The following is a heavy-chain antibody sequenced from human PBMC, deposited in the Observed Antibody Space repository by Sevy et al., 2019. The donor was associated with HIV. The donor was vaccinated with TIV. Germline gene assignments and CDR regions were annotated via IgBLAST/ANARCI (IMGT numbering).Heavy chain of an antibody. CDR3: ANSYSGSYYIPYDAFDM. CDR2: ISSDGAIK. Sequence: GGSLRLSCVTSGFTFRNHAMHWVRQAPGKGLEWVAVISSDGAIKYYADSVKGRFTFSRDNSKSTLYLQMNSLRPEDTAMYYCANSYSGSYYIPYDAFDMWGQGTMVTVSS. V-gene: IGHV3-30-3*01. J-gene: IGHJ3*02. D-gene: IGHD1-26*01. CDR1: GFTFRNHA.